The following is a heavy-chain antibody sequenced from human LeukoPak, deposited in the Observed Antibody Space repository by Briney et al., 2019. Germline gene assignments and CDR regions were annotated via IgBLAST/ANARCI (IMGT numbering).Heavy chain of an antibody. D-gene: IGHD2-15*01. J-gene: IGHJ5*02. CDR2: INPNSGGT. Sequence: GASVKVSCKASGYTFTGYYMHWVRQAPGQGLEWMGWINPNSGGTNYAQKFQGRVTMTRDTSISTAYMELSRLRSDDTAVYYCARDWGVVVVAARSSYNWFDPWGQGTLVTVSS. CDR3: ARDWGVVVVAARSSYNWFDP. CDR1: GYTFTGYY. V-gene: IGHV1-2*02.